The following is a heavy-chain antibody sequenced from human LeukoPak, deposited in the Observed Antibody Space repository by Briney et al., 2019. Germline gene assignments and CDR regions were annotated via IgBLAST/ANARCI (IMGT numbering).Heavy chain of an antibody. CDR2: INPDGTTT. D-gene: IGHD2-15*01. V-gene: IGHV3-74*01. Sequence: GGSLRLSCAASGFTFSSYWMHWVRQAPGKGLVWVSRINPDGTTTTYADSVKGRFTISRDNAKNSLYLQMNGLRAEDTALYYCARDRCSGGSCYSPDYWGQGTLVTVSS. CDR1: GFTFSSYW. J-gene: IGHJ4*02. CDR3: ARDRCSGGSCYSPDY.